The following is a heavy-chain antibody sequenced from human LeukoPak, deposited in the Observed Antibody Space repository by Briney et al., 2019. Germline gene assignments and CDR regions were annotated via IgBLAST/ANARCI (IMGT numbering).Heavy chain of an antibody. CDR1: GFTFDDYG. V-gene: IGHV3-20*04. CDR2: INWNGGST. D-gene: IGHD3-22*01. CDR3: ARVSYDSSGYSTYYYYYMDV. Sequence: GGSLRLSCAASGFTFDDYGTSWVRQAPGKGLEWVSGINWNGGSTGYADSVKGRFTISRDNAKNSLYLQMNSLRAEDTALYYCARVSYDSSGYSTYYYYYMDVWGKGTTVTVSS. J-gene: IGHJ6*03.